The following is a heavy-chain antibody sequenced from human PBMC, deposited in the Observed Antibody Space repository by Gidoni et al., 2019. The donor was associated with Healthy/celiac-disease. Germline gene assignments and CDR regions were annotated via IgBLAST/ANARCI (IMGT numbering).Heavy chain of an antibody. J-gene: IGHJ5*02. V-gene: IGHV3-43*02. CDR3: AKDLSRGSSSPNWFDP. CDR2: ISGDGGST. D-gene: IGHD6-6*01. CDR1: GFTFDDYA. Sequence: EVQLVESGGGVVQPGGSLRLSCAASGFTFDDYAMHWVRQAPGKGLEWVSLISGDGGSTYYADSVKGRFTISRDNSKNSLYLQMNSLRTEDTALYYCAKDLSRGSSSPNWFDPWGQGTLVTVSS.